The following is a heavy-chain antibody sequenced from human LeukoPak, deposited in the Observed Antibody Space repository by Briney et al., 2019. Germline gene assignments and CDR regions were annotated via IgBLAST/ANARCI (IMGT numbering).Heavy chain of an antibody. V-gene: IGHV5-51*01. D-gene: IGHD2-2*01. Sequence: GESLKISCKGSGYSFTSYWIGWVRQMPGKGLEWMGIIYPGDSDTRYSPSFQGQVTISADKSISTAYLQWSSLKASDTAMYYCARAPDLDIVVVYDAFDIWGQGTMVTVPS. J-gene: IGHJ3*02. CDR2: IYPGDSDT. CDR3: ARAPDLDIVVVYDAFDI. CDR1: GYSFTSYW.